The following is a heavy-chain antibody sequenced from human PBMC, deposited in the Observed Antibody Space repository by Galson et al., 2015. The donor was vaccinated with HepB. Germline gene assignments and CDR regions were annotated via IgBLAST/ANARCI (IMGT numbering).Heavy chain of an antibody. Sequence: QSGAEVKKPGESLKISCKGSGYSFTSYWIGWVRQMPGKGLEWMGIIYPGDSDTRYSPSFQGQVTISADKSISTAYLQWSSLKASDTAMYYCARVGPPFWSGYPHYFDYWGQGTLVTVSS. J-gene: IGHJ4*02. CDR1: GYSFTSYW. CDR3: ARVGPPFWSGYPHYFDY. D-gene: IGHD3-3*01. V-gene: IGHV5-51*03. CDR2: IYPGDSDT.